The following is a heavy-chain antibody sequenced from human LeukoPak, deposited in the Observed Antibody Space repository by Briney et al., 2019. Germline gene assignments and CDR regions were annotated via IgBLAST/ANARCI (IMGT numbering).Heavy chain of an antibody. CDR2: IYPSDSDT. D-gene: IGHD3-22*01. V-gene: IGHV5-51*01. CDR1: GYSFTSYW. J-gene: IGHJ4*02. CDR3: ARHRRKTMIETASSRRFDY. Sequence: GESLKISCKGSGYSFTSYWIGWVRQMPGKGLEWMGIIYPSDSDTRYSPSFQGQVTISADKSINTAYLQWSSLKASDTAMYYCARHRRKTMIETASSRRFDYWGQGTLVTVSS.